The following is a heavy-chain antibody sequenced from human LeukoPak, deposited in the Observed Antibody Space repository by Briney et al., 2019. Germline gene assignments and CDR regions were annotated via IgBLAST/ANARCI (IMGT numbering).Heavy chain of an antibody. CDR1: GGSISSYY. V-gene: IGHV4-59*01. CDR3: TRRGGSSGWLNWFDP. CDR2: IYYSGST. Sequence: SETLSLTCTVSGGSISSYYWSWIRQPPGTGLEWIGYIYYSGSTNYNPSLKSRVTISVDTSKNQFSLKLSSVTAADTAVYYCTRRGGSSGWLNWFDPWGQGTLVTVSS. D-gene: IGHD6-19*01. J-gene: IGHJ5*02.